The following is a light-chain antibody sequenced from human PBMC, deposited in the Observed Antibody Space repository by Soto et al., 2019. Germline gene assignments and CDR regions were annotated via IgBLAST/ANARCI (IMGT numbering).Light chain of an antibody. Sequence: QSALTQPASVSGSPGQSITISCTGTSSDVGGYNYVSWYQQHPGKAPKLMIYDVSNRPSGVSNRFSGSKSGNTASLTISGLQAEDGADYYCSSYTSSSTSVVFGGGTKLTVL. V-gene: IGLV2-14*01. CDR2: DVS. CDR1: SSDVGGYNY. J-gene: IGLJ2*01. CDR3: SSYTSSSTSVV.